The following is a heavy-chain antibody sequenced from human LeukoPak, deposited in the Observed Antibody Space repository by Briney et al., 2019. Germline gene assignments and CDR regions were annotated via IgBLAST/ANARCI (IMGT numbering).Heavy chain of an antibody. CDR1: GFTFSSYS. CDR3: ARGGGNSFFHFFVRYFDY. D-gene: IGHD4-23*01. J-gene: IGHJ4*02. CDR2: ISSSSSTI. V-gene: IGHV3-48*01. Sequence: GGSLRLSCAASGFTFSSYSMNWVRQAPGKGLEWVSYISSSSSTIYYADSVKGRFTISRDNAKNSLYLQMNSLRAEDTAVYYCARGGGNSFFHFFVRYFDYWGQGTLVTVSS.